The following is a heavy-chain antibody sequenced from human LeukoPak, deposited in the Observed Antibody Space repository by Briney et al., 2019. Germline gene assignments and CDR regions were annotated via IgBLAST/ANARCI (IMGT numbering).Heavy chain of an antibody. J-gene: IGHJ4*02. Sequence: SETLSLTCAVYGGSFSGYYWSWIRQPPGKGLEWIGEINHSGSTNYNPSLKSRVTISVDTSKNQFSLKLSSVTAADTAVYYCASSPIAVAGSGSYWGQGTLVTVSS. V-gene: IGHV4-34*01. CDR3: ASSPIAVAGSGSY. CDR1: GGSFSGYY. CDR2: INHSGST. D-gene: IGHD6-19*01.